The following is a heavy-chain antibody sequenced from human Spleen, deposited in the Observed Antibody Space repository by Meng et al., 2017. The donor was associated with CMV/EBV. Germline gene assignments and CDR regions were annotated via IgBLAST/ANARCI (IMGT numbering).Heavy chain of an antibody. CDR2: SNPSGGST. J-gene: IGHJ4*02. CDR3: ARAAWRFDY. CDR1: GYTLTSHY. Sequence: QVQLVQYGAGVMKPGASVKVSSKASGYTLTSHYMLWVRQAPGQGLEWMGISNPSGGSTSYAQKFQGRVTMTRDTSTSTVYMELSSLRSEDTAVYYCARAAWRFDYWGQGTLVTVSS. D-gene: IGHD3-3*01. V-gene: IGHV1-46*01.